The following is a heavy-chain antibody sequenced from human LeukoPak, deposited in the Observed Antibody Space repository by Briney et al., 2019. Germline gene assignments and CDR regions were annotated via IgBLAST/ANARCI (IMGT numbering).Heavy chain of an antibody. CDR2: IYPGDSDT. D-gene: IGHD2-8*01. Sequence: GESLKVSCKASGYTFTTYWIGWVRQVPGKGLEFMGVIYPGDSDTRYRPSFQGQVTISADKSISTAYLQWSSLKASDTAMYYCARQHCTNGVCYSAGGYWGQGTLVTVSS. CDR1: GYTFTTYW. J-gene: IGHJ4*02. V-gene: IGHV5-51*01. CDR3: ARQHCTNGVCYSAGGY.